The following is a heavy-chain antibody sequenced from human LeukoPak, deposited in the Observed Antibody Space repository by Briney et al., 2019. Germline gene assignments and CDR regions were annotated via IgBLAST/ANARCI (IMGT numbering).Heavy chain of an antibody. J-gene: IGHJ6*02. V-gene: IGHV4-4*02. CDR2: IYHNGTA. Sequence: SGTLSLTCAVSVGSISSGNWWSWVRQSPGKGLEWIGEIYHNGTANYNPSLKSRVTISADRFTNHFSLKLTSVTAADTAVYYCATAPILRGEGGEHFKYGMDVWGQGTTVGVSS. CDR1: VGSISSGNW. D-gene: IGHD2-2*02. CDR3: ATAPILRGEGGEHFKYGMDV.